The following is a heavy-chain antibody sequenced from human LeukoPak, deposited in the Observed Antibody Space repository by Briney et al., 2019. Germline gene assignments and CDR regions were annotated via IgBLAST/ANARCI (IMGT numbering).Heavy chain of an antibody. D-gene: IGHD3-16*01. CDR3: ARALASAADY. J-gene: IGHJ4*02. V-gene: IGHV3-74*01. CDR1: GFTFSNYA. CDR2: INSDGSIT. Sequence: GGSLRLSCAASGFTFSNYAMGWVRHAPGKGVVWVSRINSDGSITTYADSVKGRFTISRDNAKNTLYLQMNSLRAEDTAVYYCARALASAADYWGQGTLVTVSS.